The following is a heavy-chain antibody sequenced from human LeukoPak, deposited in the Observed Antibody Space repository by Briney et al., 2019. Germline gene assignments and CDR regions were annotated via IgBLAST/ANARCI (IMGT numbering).Heavy chain of an antibody. J-gene: IGHJ3*02. CDR1: GGSISSYY. V-gene: IGHV4-59*01. D-gene: IGHD3-10*01. CDR2: IYHSGST. Sequence: SSETLSLTCTVSGGSISSYYWSWIRQPPGKGLEWIGYIYHSGSTNYNPSLKSRVTISVDTSKNQFSLKLSSVTAADTAVYYCASRTMVRGVNAFDIWGQGTMVTVSS. CDR3: ASRTMVRGVNAFDI.